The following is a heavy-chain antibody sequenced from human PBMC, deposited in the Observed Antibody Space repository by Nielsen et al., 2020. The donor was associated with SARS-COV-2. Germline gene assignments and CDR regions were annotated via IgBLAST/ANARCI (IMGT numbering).Heavy chain of an antibody. J-gene: IGHJ4*02. Sequence: GESLKISCVASGFTFSSYAMHWVRQAPGKGLEWVAVISYDGSNKYYADSVKGRFTISRDNSKNTLYLQMNSLRAEDTAVYYCARDNAFSWELPDYWGQGTLVTVSS. CDR2: ISYDGSNK. V-gene: IGHV3-30-3*01. CDR3: ARDNAFSWELPDY. D-gene: IGHD1-26*01. CDR1: GFTFSSYA.